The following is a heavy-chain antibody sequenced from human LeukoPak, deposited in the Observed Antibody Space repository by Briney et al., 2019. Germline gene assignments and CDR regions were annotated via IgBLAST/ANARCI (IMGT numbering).Heavy chain of an antibody. Sequence: GEALKISCKGSGYSFTSYWIGWVRQMPGKGVGWMEFIYPGDSDSRYSPSFQRQVTISADKSISNAYLQWSSLKASDTAMYYCSSQGPSYYYGMDVWGQGTTVTVSS. J-gene: IGHJ6*02. CDR1: GYSFTSYW. V-gene: IGHV5-51*01. CDR2: IYPGDSDS. CDR3: SSQGPSYYYGMDV.